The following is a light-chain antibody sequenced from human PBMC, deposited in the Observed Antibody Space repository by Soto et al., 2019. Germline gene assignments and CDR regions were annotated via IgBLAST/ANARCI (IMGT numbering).Light chain of an antibody. V-gene: IGLV1-47*01. CDR2: AND. Sequence: QSVQTQPPSASGTPGQRVTISCSGSGSNVGTSYVYWYQQLPGTAPKLLIYANDQRPSGVPDRFSGSKSGTSASLAISGLRSEDEADYYCAAWDDSLSGRVFGGGTQLTVL. CDR1: GSNVGTSY. CDR3: AAWDDSLSGRV. J-gene: IGLJ7*01.